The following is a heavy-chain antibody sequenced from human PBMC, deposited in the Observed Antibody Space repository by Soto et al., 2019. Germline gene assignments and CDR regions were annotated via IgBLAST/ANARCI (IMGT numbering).Heavy chain of an antibody. CDR1: GASVSSGSFY. J-gene: IGHJ4*02. Sequence: SETLSLTCSVSGASVSSGSFYWSWIRQPPGKGLEWIGFIYNTETFNYNHSLKSRVTLSVDASKHQFSLKLSSVTAADTAVYYCARVPLRYSSSHNFDSWGQGALVTVSS. V-gene: IGHV4-61*01. D-gene: IGHD6-19*01. CDR3: ARVPLRYSSSHNFDS. CDR2: IYNTETF.